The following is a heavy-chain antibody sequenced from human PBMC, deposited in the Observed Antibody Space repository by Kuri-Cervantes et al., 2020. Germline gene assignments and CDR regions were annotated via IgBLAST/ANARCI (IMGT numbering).Heavy chain of an antibody. D-gene: IGHD7-27*01. V-gene: IGHV4-34*01. CDR2: INHSGST. CDR1: GGSFSGYY. CDR3: ARLGENWAGDY. J-gene: IGHJ4*02. Sequence: ESLKISCAVYGGSFSGYYWSWIRQPPGKGLEWIGEINHSGSTHYNPSLKSRVTISVDTSKNQFSLKMSSVTAADTAVYYCARLGENWAGDYWGQGTLVTVSS.